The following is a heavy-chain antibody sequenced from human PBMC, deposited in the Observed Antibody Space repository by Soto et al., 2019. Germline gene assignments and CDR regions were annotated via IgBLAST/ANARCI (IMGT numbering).Heavy chain of an antibody. Sequence: PSETLSLTCAVSGGSISSSNWWSWVRQPPGKGLEWIGEIYHSGSTNYNPSLKSRVTISVNKTKNQFSLKLSSATAADTAVCYCAGCIAAAGPIDYWGKGTLVTVSS. D-gene: IGHD6-13*01. J-gene: IGHJ4*02. V-gene: IGHV4-4*02. CDR2: IYHSGST. CDR3: AGCIAAAGPIDY. CDR1: GGSISSSNW.